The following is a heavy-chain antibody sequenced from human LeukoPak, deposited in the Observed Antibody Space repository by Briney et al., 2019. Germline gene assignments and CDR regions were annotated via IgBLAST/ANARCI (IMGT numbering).Heavy chain of an antibody. CDR1: GGSISSTNNY. D-gene: IGHD3-10*01. J-gene: IGHJ3*02. CDR2: IYYSGST. CDR3: ARRELLSTPDAFDI. V-gene: IGHV4-39*01. Sequence: KPSETLSLTCTVSGGSISSTNNYWGWIRQPPGKGLEWIASIYYSGSTYYKPSLKSRVTISVDTSKNQFSLRLSSVTAADTAVYYCARRELLSTPDAFDIWGQGTMVTVSS.